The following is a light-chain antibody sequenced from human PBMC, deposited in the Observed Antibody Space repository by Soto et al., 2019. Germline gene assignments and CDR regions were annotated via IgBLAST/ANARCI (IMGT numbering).Light chain of an antibody. V-gene: IGKV1-5*03. CDR3: QQYNSPGT. Sequence: DIQMTQSPSTLSASVGDRVTITCRASQSISNWLAWYQQKPGKAPKLLIYKASSLESGVPSRFSGSGSGTEFTLTISSLQPDDFATYYCQQYNSPGTFGQGTKVDIK. CDR2: KAS. J-gene: IGKJ1*01. CDR1: QSISNW.